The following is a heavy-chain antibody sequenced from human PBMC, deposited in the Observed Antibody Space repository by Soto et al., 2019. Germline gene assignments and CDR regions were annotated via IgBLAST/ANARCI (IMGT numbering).Heavy chain of an antibody. CDR1: GFTFSSYA. CDR2: ISYDGSNK. V-gene: IGHV3-30*04. J-gene: IGHJ4*02. CDR3: ARDHIVVVVAATHLFDY. D-gene: IGHD2-15*01. Sequence: GGSLRLSCAASGFTFSSYAMHWVRQAPGKGLEWVAVISYDGSNKYYADSVKGRFTISRDNSKNTLYLQMNSLRAEDTAVYYCARDHIVVVVAATHLFDYWGQGTLVTVSS.